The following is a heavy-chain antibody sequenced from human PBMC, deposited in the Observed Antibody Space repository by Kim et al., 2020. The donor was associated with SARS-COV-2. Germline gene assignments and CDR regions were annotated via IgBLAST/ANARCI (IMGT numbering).Heavy chain of an antibody. Sequence: DSETGRFTISRDNSKNTLYLQMNSLRAEDTAVYYCARDGRYDILTGYIDYWGQGTLVTVSS. J-gene: IGHJ4*02. V-gene: IGHV3-30*01. D-gene: IGHD3-9*01. CDR3: ARDGRYDILTGYIDY.